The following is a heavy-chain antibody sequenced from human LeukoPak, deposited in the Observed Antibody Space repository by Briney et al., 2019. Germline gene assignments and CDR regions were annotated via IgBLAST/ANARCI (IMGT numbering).Heavy chain of an antibody. CDR2: ISGSGGST. J-gene: IGHJ4*02. CDR1: GFTFSSYA. D-gene: IGHD3-10*01. Sequence: PGGSLRLSCAASGFTFSSYAMSWVRPAPGKGLEWVSAISGSGGSTYYADSVKGRFTISRDNSKNTLYLQMNSLRAEDTAVYYCAKDFEFGEYYFDYWGQGTLVTVSS. CDR3: AKDFEFGEYYFDY. V-gene: IGHV3-23*01.